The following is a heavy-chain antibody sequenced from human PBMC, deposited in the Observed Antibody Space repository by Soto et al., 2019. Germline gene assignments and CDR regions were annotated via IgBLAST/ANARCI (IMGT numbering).Heavy chain of an antibody. Sequence: GGSLRLSCAVSGFYFRNYGINWVRQAPGKGLEWVSSVSKSDYTYYSESVKGRFTISRDNVKNSVSLQMNNLRAEDTGVYYCSREDSIIIPAVADFWGQGTLVTVSS. CDR1: GFYFRNYG. D-gene: IGHD6-19*01. J-gene: IGHJ4*02. CDR2: VSKSDYT. CDR3: SREDSIIIPAVADF. V-gene: IGHV3-21*01.